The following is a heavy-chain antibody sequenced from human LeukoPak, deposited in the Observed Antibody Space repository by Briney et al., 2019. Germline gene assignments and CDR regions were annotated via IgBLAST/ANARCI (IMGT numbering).Heavy chain of an antibody. V-gene: IGHV3-23*01. D-gene: IGHD3-10*01. J-gene: IGHJ4*02. CDR1: GFTFSSYA. CDR2: ISGSGGST. CDR3: AKVSCGSGSYVGGTGYFGYFDY. Sequence: GGSLRLSCAASGFTFSSYAMSWVRQAPGKGLEWVSAISGSGGSTYYADSVKGRFTISRDNSKNTLYLQMNSLRAEDTAVYYCAKVSCGSGSYVGGTGYFGYFDYWGQGTLVTVS.